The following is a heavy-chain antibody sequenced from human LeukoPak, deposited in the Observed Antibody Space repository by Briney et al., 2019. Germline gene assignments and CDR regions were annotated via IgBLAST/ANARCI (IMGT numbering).Heavy chain of an antibody. CDR1: GFTFSSYE. Sequence: GGSLRLSCAASGFTFSSYEMNWVRQAPGKGLEWVSYISSSASTIYYADSVKGRFTISRDNAKNSLYLQMNSLRAEDTAVYYCARERTPKHYYGSGNLDRYFDHWGQGTLVTVSS. CDR2: ISSSASTI. CDR3: ARERTPKHYYGSGNLDRYFDH. D-gene: IGHD3-10*01. V-gene: IGHV3-48*03. J-gene: IGHJ4*02.